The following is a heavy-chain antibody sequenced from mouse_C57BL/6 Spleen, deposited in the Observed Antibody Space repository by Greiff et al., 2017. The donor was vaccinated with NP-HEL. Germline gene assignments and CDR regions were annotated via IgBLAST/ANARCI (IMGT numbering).Heavy chain of an antibody. CDR1: GYAFSSSW. V-gene: IGHV1-82*01. CDR2: IYPGDGDT. Sequence: QVQLQQSGPELVKPGASVKISCKASGYAFSSSWMNWVKQRPGKGLEWIGRIYPGDGDTNYNGKFKGKATLTADKSSSTAYMQLSNLTSEDSAVYFCARRAYDAMDYWGQGTSVTVSS. J-gene: IGHJ4*01. CDR3: ARRAYDAMDY. D-gene: IGHD2-12*01.